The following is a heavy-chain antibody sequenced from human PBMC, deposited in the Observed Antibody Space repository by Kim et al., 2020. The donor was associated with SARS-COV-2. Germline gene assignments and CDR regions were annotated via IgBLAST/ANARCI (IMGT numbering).Heavy chain of an antibody. D-gene: IGHD6-13*01. Sequence: PSLKSRVTISVDTSKNQFSLKLSSVTAADTAVYYCARDRLAADYQYGMDVWGQGTTVTVSS. V-gene: IGHV4-31*02. CDR3: ARDRLAADYQYGMDV. J-gene: IGHJ6*02.